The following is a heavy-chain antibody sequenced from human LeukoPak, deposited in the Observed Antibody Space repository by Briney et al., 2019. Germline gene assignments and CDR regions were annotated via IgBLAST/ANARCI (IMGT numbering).Heavy chain of an antibody. D-gene: IGHD1-26*01. Sequence: PGGSLRLSCVASGFTFGSYTVNWVRQTPGKGLEWVSSISGSSYYIYYADSVKGRFTISRDNSKNTLYLQMNSLRAEDTAVYYCAKDPWDLNRGYFGYWGQGTLVTVSS. CDR1: GFTFGSYT. CDR2: ISGSSYYI. CDR3: AKDPWDLNRGYFGY. J-gene: IGHJ4*02. V-gene: IGHV3-21*04.